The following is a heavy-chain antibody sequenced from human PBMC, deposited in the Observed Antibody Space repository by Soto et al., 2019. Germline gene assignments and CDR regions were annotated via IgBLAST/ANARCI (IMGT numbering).Heavy chain of an antibody. CDR2: ITGSGGGT. CDR3: AKDRASSGLPNEAFDI. V-gene: IGHV3-23*01. J-gene: IGHJ3*02. CDR1: GFTFSNYA. Sequence: EVQLLESGGGLVQPGGSLRLSCAAPGFTFSNYAMTWVRQAPGKGLEWVSSITGSGGGTYYADSVKGRFTISRDNSKNTLYLQMNSQRDEDTAENYCAKDRASSGLPNEAFDIWGQGTMVTVS. D-gene: IGHD6-19*01.